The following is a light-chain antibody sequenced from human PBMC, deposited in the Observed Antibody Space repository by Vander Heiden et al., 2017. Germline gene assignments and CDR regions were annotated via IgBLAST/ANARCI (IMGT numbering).Light chain of an antibody. V-gene: IGLV2-8*01. Sequence: QSALTQPPSASGSPGQSVTISCTGTSSYVGDHRHVSWFQQHPGKAPKVMIYEVDKRPSGVPGRFSGSKSGNTASLTISGLQAEDEADYYCSLYVDGNIFVFGSGTKVDVL. J-gene: IGLJ1*01. CDR3: SLYVDGNIFV. CDR2: EVD. CDR1: SSYVGDHRH.